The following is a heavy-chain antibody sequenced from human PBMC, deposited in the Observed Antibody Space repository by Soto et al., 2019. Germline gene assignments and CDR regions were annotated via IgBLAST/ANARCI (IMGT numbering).Heavy chain of an antibody. D-gene: IGHD1-20*01. V-gene: IGHV6-1*01. J-gene: IGHJ6*03. CDR1: GDSVSSNSAA. CDR3: ARGLTGTTSRGYYYYYYMDV. CDR2: TYYRSKWYN. Sequence: SQTLSLTCAISGDSVSSNSAAWNWIRQSPSRGLEWLGRTYYRSKWYNDYAVSVKSRITINPDTSKNQFSLQLNSVTSEDTAVYYCARGLTGTTSRGYYYYYYMDVWGKGTTVTVSS.